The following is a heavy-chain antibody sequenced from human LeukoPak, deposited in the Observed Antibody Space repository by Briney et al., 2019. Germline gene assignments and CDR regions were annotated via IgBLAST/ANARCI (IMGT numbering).Heavy chain of an antibody. J-gene: IGHJ4*02. Sequence: GGSLRLSCAASGFTFSSYSMNWVRQAHAKGLEWVSSISSSSSYIYYADSVKGRFTISRDNAKNSLYLQMNSLRAEDTAVYYCAKIAVAGQFDYWGQGTLVTVSS. CDR2: ISSSSSYI. V-gene: IGHV3-21*01. CDR1: GFTFSSYS. CDR3: AKIAVAGQFDY. D-gene: IGHD6-19*01.